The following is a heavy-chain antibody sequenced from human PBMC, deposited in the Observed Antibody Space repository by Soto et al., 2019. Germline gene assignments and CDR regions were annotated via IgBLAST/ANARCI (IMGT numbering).Heavy chain of an antibody. Sequence: QVQLVQSGAEVKKPGSSVKVSCKASGGTFSSYAISWVRQAPGQGLEWMGGIIPIFGTANYEKKFQGRVTRTEDESTRSSYMELSSLRYEETAVYYWARVHLSIAVDRYYFDFWGQGTLVTVSS. J-gene: IGHJ4*02. CDR1: GGTFSSYA. CDR2: IIPIFGTA. D-gene: IGHD6-19*01. CDR3: ARVHLSIAVDRYYFDF. V-gene: IGHV1-69*01.